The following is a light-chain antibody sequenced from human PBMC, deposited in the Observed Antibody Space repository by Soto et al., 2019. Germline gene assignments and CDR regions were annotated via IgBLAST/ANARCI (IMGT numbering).Light chain of an antibody. J-gene: IGLJ2*01. CDR2: DVS. V-gene: IGLV2-14*01. CDR1: SGDVGGYNY. CDR3: SSYTSSSPYVV. Sequence: QSALTQPASVSGSPGQSITISWTGTSGDVGGYNYVSWYQQHPGKAPKLMIYDVSNRPSGVSNRFSGSKSGNTASLTISGLQAEDEADYYCSSYTSSSPYVVFGGGTKLTVL.